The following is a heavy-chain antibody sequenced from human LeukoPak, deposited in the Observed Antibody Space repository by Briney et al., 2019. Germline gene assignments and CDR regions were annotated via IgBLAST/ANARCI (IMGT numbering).Heavy chain of an antibody. CDR1: GESFKDYY. CDR2: IYYSGST. V-gene: IGHV4-59*01. CDR3: ARYCSGGSCYWAFDY. Sequence: PSETLSLTCAVYGESFKDYYWNWIRQPPGKGLEWIGYIYYSGSTNYNPSLKSRVTISVDTSKNQFSLKLSSVTAADTAVYYCARYCSGGSCYWAFDYWGQGTLVTVSS. J-gene: IGHJ4*02. D-gene: IGHD2-15*01.